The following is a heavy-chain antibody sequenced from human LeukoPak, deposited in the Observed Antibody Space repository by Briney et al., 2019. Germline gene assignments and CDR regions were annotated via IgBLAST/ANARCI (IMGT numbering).Heavy chain of an antibody. D-gene: IGHD1-26*01. CDR2: IYYIGST. V-gene: IGHV4-59*01. CDR3: AMSGSNYNFDY. Sequence: SETLSLTCTVSGGSISSSYWSWIRQPPGKGLEWIGYIYYIGSTNYNPSLKSRVTISVDTSKNQFSLKLNSVTAADTAVYYCAMSGSNYNFDYWGQGTLVTVSS. J-gene: IGHJ4*02. CDR1: GGSISSSY.